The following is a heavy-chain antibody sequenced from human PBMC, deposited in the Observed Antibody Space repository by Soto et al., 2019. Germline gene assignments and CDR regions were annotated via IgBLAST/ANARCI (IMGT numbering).Heavy chain of an antibody. CDR1: GYTFTGYY. CDR2: ISPHSGGA. Sequence: ASVKVSCKASGYTFTGYYIHWVRHAPGQGLEWMGSISPHSGGANYAQKFQGRVTMTRDTSITSVYMELSRLTSDDTAVYFCAREEQTGANYFLDYWGQGTLVTAPQ. J-gene: IGHJ4*02. CDR3: AREEQTGANYFLDY. D-gene: IGHD7-27*01. V-gene: IGHV1-2*02.